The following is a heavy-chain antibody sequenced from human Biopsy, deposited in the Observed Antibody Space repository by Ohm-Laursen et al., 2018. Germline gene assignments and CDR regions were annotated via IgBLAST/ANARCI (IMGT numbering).Heavy chain of an antibody. Sequence: SDTLSLTCTVSGASVNTFDFSWAWIRQPPGKGLEWIGYIFYSGTTKYNPSLQRRVRLSLDTANNQFSLTLRSVSAADTATYYCARAYYYGAGSFYSPWMEVWGQGTTVSVS. V-gene: IGHV4-61*08. CDR2: IFYSGTT. D-gene: IGHD3-10*01. CDR3: ARAYYYGAGSFYSPWMEV. J-gene: IGHJ6*02. CDR1: GASVNTFDFS.